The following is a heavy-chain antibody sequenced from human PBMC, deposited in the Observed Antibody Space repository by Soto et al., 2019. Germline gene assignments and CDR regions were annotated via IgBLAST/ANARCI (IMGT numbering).Heavy chain of an antibody. CDR3: ARATLIVGATYYYYGMDV. Sequence: QVQLVQSGAEVKKPGSSVKVSCKASGGTFSSYAISWVRQAPGQGLEWMGGIIPIFGTANYAQKFQGRVTITADESTSTAYMELSSLRSDDTAVYYCARATLIVGATYYYYGMDVWGQGTTVTVSS. J-gene: IGHJ6*02. CDR2: IIPIFGTA. CDR1: GGTFSSYA. D-gene: IGHD1-26*01. V-gene: IGHV1-69*01.